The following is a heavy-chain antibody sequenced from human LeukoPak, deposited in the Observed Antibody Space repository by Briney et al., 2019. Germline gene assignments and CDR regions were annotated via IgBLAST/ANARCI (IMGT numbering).Heavy chain of an antibody. CDR2: ISSSGSTI. J-gene: IGHJ4*02. CDR3: ARDRAHYYDSSGPTG. D-gene: IGHD3-22*01. CDR1: GFTFSSYE. V-gene: IGHV3-48*03. Sequence: GGSLRLSCAASGFTFSSYEMNWVRQAPGKGLEWVSYISSSGSTIYYADSVKGRFTISRDNAKNSLYLQMNSLRAEDTAVYYCARDRAHYYDSSGPTGWGQGTLVTVSS.